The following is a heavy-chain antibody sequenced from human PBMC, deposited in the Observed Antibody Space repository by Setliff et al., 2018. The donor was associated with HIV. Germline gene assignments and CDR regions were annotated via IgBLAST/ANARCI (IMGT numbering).Heavy chain of an antibody. CDR3: AGEIAPAARLPNVGGPPPPGYYHYMDV. Sequence: SETLSLTCIVSRGSISSTSHYWGWVRQSPGRRLEWIGSIYYSGRTYSNPSLKSRVTMSVDTSTNQFSLDLTSVTAADTAVYFCAGEIAPAARLPNVGGPPPPGYYHYMDVWGKGTTVTVSS. CDR1: RGSISSTSHY. J-gene: IGHJ6*03. CDR2: IYYSGRT. D-gene: IGHD2-8*01. V-gene: IGHV4-39*07.